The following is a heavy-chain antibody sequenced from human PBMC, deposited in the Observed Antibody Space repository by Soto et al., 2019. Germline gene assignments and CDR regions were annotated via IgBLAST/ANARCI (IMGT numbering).Heavy chain of an antibody. CDR1: GFTFSSYA. CDR2: IIASGVNT. V-gene: IGHV3-23*01. Sequence: PGGSLRLSCVASGFTFSSYAMSWVRQAPGKGLEWVSAIIASGVNTYYADSVKGRFTISRDNSKNTLYLQMNSLRAEDTAVYYCAKMRAVRQGFDPWGQGTLVTVSS. CDR3: AKMRAVRQGFDP. J-gene: IGHJ5*02. D-gene: IGHD6-19*01.